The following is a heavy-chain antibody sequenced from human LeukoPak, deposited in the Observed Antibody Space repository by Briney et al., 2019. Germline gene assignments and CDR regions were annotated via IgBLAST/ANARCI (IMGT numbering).Heavy chain of an antibody. V-gene: IGHV1-8*01. J-gene: IGHJ5*02. CDR1: GYTFTSYD. Sequence: ASVKVSCKASGYTFTSYDINWVRQATGQGLEWMGWMNPNSGNTGYAQKFQGRATMTRNTSISTAYMELSSLRSEDTAVYYCARRLRWSENWFDPWGQGTLVTVSS. D-gene: IGHD4-23*01. CDR3: ARRLRWSENWFDP. CDR2: MNPNSGNT.